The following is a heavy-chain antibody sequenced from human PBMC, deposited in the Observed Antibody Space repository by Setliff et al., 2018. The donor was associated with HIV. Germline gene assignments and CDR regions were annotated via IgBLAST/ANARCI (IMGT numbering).Heavy chain of an antibody. Sequence: ASVKVSCKASRYTFNSYYLHWMRQAPGQGLEWMAMIDTTGSTFYAQTFQGRITMTRDTSTSAIYMELNGLTSEDTAVYYCARELPGVCYFDDWGQGTLVTVSS. CDR1: RYTFNSYY. CDR3: ARELPGVCYFDD. V-gene: IGHV1-46*02. CDR2: IDTTGST. D-gene: IGHD2-21*02. J-gene: IGHJ4*02.